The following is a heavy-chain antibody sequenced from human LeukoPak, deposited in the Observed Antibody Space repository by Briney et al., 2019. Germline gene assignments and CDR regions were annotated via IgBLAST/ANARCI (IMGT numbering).Heavy chain of an antibody. CDR3: ARDKGGSYYVDYYYYGVDV. J-gene: IGHJ6*02. D-gene: IGHD1-26*01. Sequence: GGSLRLFCAASGFTFSSYAMHWVRQAPGKGLEWVAVISYDGSNKYYADSVKGRFTISRDNSKNTLYLQMNSLRAEDTAVYYCARDKGGSYYVDYYYYGVDVWGQGTTVTVSS. CDR1: GFTFSSYA. V-gene: IGHV3-30-3*01. CDR2: ISYDGSNK.